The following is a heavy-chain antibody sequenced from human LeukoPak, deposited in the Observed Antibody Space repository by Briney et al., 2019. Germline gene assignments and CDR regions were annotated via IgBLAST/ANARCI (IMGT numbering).Heavy chain of an antibody. CDR2: IYSNDDK. D-gene: IGHD1-26*01. CDR1: GFSLSTSGVG. Sequence: ESGPTLVNPTQTLTLTCSFSGFSLSTSGVGVGWIRQPPGKALEWLALIYSNDDKRYSPPLKSRLTITKDTSKNQVVLTMTNMDPVDTATYCCAHSVIVGGTLGYFDYWGQGTLVTVSS. J-gene: IGHJ4*02. V-gene: IGHV2-5*01. CDR3: AHSVIVGGTLGYFDY.